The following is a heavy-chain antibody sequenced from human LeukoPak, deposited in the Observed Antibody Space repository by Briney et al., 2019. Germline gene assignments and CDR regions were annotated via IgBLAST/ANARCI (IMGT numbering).Heavy chain of an antibody. CDR3: AKGVESGWYGLFDY. D-gene: IGHD6-19*01. V-gene: IGHV1-18*01. CDR1: GYTFTSFA. CDR2: ISSYNGNT. Sequence: ASVKVSCKASGYTFTSFAINWVRQAPGQGLEWMGWISSYNGNTNYAQKFQGRVTMTTDTSTSTPYVELSDLSSDDTAVYVCAKGVESGWYGLFDYWGQGALVTVSS. J-gene: IGHJ4*02.